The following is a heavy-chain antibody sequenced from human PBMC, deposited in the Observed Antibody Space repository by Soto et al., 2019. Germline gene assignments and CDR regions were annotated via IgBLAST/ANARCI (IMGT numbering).Heavy chain of an antibody. D-gene: IGHD1-26*01. CDR1: GDSVSSNSVG. J-gene: IGHJ4*01. CDR3: ARGEQYSGKIFYY. V-gene: IGHV6-1*01. CDR2: TYYRSKWYY. Sequence: SQTLSLTCAITGDSVSSNSVGWSWVRQSTSRGLEWLGRTYYRSKWYYEYAVSVRGRITINPDTSKNQYSLQLNSVTPEDTAVYFCARGEQYSGKIFYYWGQGTLFTVSS.